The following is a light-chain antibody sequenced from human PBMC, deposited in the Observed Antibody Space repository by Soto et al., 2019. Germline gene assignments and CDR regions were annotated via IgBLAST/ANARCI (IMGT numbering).Light chain of an antibody. Sequence: EIVMTQSPLSLPVTPGEPASISCRSSQILLHSDGYNYLAWYLQKPGHSPQLLIDLASSRASGVPDRFSGSGSGTDFTLKISRVEAEDVGVYYCMQALQTPITFGQGTRLEIK. J-gene: IGKJ5*01. V-gene: IGKV2-28*01. CDR1: QILLHSDGYNY. CDR3: MQALQTPIT. CDR2: LAS.